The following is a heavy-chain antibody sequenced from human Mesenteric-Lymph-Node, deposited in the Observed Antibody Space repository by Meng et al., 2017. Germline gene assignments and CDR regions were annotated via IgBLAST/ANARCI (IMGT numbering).Heavy chain of an antibody. V-gene: IGHV3-21*06. J-gene: IGHJ3*02. D-gene: IGHD5-24*01. CDR3: ARIRVERATGTAFDI. CDR2: ISSSSTYI. CDR1: GFNFSSYS. Sequence: GESLKIPCAASGFNFSSYSVNWVRQAPGKGMEWLSSISSSSTYIYYADSVRGRLPISRDNAKNSLLLQMNSLRAEDTAIYYCARIRVERATGTAFDIWGQGTMVTVSS.